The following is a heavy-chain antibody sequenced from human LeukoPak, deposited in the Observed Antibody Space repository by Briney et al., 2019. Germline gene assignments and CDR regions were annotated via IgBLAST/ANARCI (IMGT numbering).Heavy chain of an antibody. Sequence: KSSGTLSLICAVSGDSISSNNWWIWVRQPPGKGLEWIGEIYPSGSTNYNPSLKSRVTMSVDTSKNQFSLKLSSVTAADTAVYYCARGSSYDSSGYYYYYYYMDVWGKGTTVTISS. CDR1: GDSISSNNW. CDR2: IYPSGST. J-gene: IGHJ6*03. V-gene: IGHV4-4*02. D-gene: IGHD3-22*01. CDR3: ARGSSYDSSGYYYYYYYMDV.